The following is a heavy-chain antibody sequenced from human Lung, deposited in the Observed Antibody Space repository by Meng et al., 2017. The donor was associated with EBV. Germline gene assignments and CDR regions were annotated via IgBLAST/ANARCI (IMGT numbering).Heavy chain of an antibody. CDR3: AREADGATFDY. D-gene: IGHD1-26*01. J-gene: IGHJ4*02. Sequence: QAQLVQSGGEVKKPGASGKVSCKASGYTFTNYGITWVRQAPGQGLEWMGWISAYNGDTNYAQTLQGRVTMTTDTSTSTAYMELRSLRSDDTAVYYCAREADGATFDYWGQGTLVTVSS. CDR1: GYTFTNYG. V-gene: IGHV1-18*01. CDR2: ISAYNGDT.